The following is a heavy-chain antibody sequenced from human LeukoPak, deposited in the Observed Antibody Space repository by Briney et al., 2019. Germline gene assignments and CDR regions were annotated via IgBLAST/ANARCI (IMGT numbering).Heavy chain of an antibody. CDR2: INANSGGT. V-gene: IGHV1-2*02. CDR1: GYTFTGYY. J-gene: IGHJ4*02. Sequence: ASVKVSCKASGYTFTGYYMHWVRQAPGQGLDWMGWINANSGGTNYAQKFQGRVTMTRDTSISTAYMELSRLRSDDTAVYYCARDSGSYLPLDYWGQGTLVTVSS. CDR3: ARDSGSYLPLDY. D-gene: IGHD1-26*01.